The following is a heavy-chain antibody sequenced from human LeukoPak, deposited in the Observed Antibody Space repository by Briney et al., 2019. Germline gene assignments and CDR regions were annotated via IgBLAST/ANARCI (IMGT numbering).Heavy chain of an antibody. J-gene: IGHJ5*02. CDR1: GGSISSYY. D-gene: IGHD7-27*01. V-gene: IGHV4-59*12. Sequence: PSETLSLTCTVSGGSISSYYWSWIRQSPGKGLEWIGYIYYSGSTNYNPSLKSRVTMSVDTSKNQFSLKLSSVTAADTAVYYCARDLGSTDNWFDPWGQGTLVTVSS. CDR2: IYYSGST. CDR3: ARDLGSTDNWFDP.